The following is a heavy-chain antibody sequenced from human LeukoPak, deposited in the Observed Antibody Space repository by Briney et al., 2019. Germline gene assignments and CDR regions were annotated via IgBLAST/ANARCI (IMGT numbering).Heavy chain of an antibody. CDR1: GFTFSSYG. D-gene: IGHD2-2*02. V-gene: IGHV3-30*02. J-gene: IGHJ4*02. CDR2: IQYDGSNK. CDR3: AKELGHTLPFDC. Sequence: PGGSLRLSCAASGFTFSSYGMHWVRQAPGKGLEWVAFIQYDGSNKYYADSVKGRFTISRDNSKNTLYLQMNSLRGEDTAIYYCAKELGHTLPFDCWGQGTLVTVSS.